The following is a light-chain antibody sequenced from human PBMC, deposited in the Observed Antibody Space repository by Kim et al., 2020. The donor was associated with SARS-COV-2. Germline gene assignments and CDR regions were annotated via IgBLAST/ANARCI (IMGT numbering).Light chain of an antibody. CDR1: QSVSRW. J-gene: IGKJ1*01. Sequence: DIQMTQSPSTLSASVGDRVTLTCRASQSVSRWLAWYQQKPGKAPKPLIYDGSNLQSGVPSRFSGSGSGTEFTLTISSLQPDDFAIYYCQHRQTFGQGTKVDIK. CDR3: QHRQT. V-gene: IGKV1-5*01. CDR2: DGS.